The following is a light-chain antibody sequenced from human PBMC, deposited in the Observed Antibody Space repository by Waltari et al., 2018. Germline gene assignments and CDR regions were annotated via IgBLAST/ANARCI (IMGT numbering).Light chain of an antibody. V-gene: IGLV2-8*01. Sequence: QSALTQPPSASGSPGQSVAISCTGTSSDVGGYNYVSWYQQHPGKAPKLIIDEVTMLPAGVPDRFSGSKSGNTASLTVSGLQAEDEADYYCSSYAGSNNVFGTGTKVTVL. CDR3: SSYAGSNNV. J-gene: IGLJ1*01. CDR2: EVT. CDR1: SSDVGGYNY.